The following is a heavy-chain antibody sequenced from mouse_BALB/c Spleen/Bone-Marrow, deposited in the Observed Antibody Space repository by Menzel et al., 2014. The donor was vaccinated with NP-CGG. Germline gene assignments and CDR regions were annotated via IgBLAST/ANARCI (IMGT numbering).Heavy chain of an antibody. D-gene: IGHD3-3*01. V-gene: IGHV5-9*02. CDR1: GFAFSSYD. CDR3: ARRAGAY. Sequence: EVQRVESGGGLVKPGGSLKLSCAASGFAFSSYDMSWVRQTPEKRLEWVATISSGGSYTYYPDSVKGRFTISRDNAKNTLYLQMSSLKSEDTAMYYCARRAGAYWGQGTLVTVSA. J-gene: IGHJ3*01. CDR2: ISSGGSYT.